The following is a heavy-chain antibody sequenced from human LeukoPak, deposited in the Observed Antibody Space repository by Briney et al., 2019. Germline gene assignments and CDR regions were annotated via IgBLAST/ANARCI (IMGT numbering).Heavy chain of an antibody. CDR1: GYTFTGYY. Sequence: ASVKVSCKASGYTFTGYYMHWVRQAPGQGLAWMGWINPNSGGTNYAQKFQGRVTMTRDTSISTAYMELSRLRSDDTAVYYCARDLSLSTVVTVWFDPWGQGTLVTVSS. V-gene: IGHV1-2*02. CDR2: INPNSGGT. D-gene: IGHD4-23*01. CDR3: ARDLSLSTVVTVWFDP. J-gene: IGHJ5*02.